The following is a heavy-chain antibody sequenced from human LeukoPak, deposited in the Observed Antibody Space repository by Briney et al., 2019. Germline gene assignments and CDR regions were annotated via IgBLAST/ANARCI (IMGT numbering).Heavy chain of an antibody. D-gene: IGHD5-24*01. V-gene: IGHV3-7*04. CDR1: GFPFSSYW. CDR2: IKQDGSKK. Sequence: GGSLRLSCVASGFPFSSYWMTWVSQAPGKGLEWVANIKQDGSKKSYVDSVKGRFTISRDNAKNSLYLQMNSLRAEDTAIYYRTRVGYIDEGIDYWGQGTLVTVSS. CDR3: TRVGYIDEGIDY. J-gene: IGHJ4*02.